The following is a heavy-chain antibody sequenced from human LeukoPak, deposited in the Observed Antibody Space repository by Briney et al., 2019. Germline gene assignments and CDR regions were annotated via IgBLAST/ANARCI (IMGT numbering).Heavy chain of an antibody. D-gene: IGHD6-6*01. J-gene: IGHJ3*02. V-gene: IGHV3-23*01. Sequence: GGSLRLSCAASGFTFSSYAMSWVRQAPGKGLEWVSAISGSGGSTYYADSVEGRFTISRDNSKNTLYLQMNSLRAEDTAVYYCAKDRSSSPLYDAFDIWGQGTMVTVSS. CDR2: ISGSGGST. CDR1: GFTFSSYA. CDR3: AKDRSSSPLYDAFDI.